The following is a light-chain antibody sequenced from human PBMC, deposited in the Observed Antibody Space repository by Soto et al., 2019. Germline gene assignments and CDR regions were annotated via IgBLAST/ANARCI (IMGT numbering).Light chain of an antibody. CDR1: SSDVGNYNY. Sequence: QSALTQPASVSGSPGQSITISCTGTSSDVGNYNYVSWYQQYPGKAPTLMIYEVSNRPSGVSNRFSGSKSGNTASLTISGLQAEDEADDYCSSYTTSSTLVVFGTGTKVTVL. J-gene: IGLJ1*01. CDR2: EVS. V-gene: IGLV2-14*01. CDR3: SSYTTSSTLVV.